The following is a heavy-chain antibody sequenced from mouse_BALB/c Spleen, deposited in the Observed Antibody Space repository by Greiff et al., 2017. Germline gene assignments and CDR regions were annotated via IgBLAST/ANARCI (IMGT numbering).Heavy chain of an antibody. J-gene: IGHJ2*01. CDR2: INPNDGGT. V-gene: IGHV1-18*01. D-gene: IGHD2-1*01. CDR1: GYTFTEYT. CDR3: ARGKSCYGNHGFDY. Sequence: VQLQQSGPELVKPGASVKISCKTSGYTFTEYTMHWVKQSPGKSLEWIGGINPNDGGTSYNQKFKGKATVTVDKSSSTAYMELRSLTSEDSAVYYCARGKSCYGNHGFDYWGEGTTLTVSS.